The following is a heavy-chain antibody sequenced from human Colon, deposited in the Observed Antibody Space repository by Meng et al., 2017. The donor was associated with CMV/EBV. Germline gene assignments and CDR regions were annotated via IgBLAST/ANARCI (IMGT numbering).Heavy chain of an antibody. J-gene: IGHJ4*02. V-gene: IGHV3-74*01. CDR3: ARDRERASCTGGSCFFNLFDS. CDR1: RYW. CDR2: IKNEQGWT. Sequence: RYWEDGAGRGAGKGRGGDETIKNEQGWTSDADAVKGRYTNSGDNAKNTIYLEMNSLSDEDTAVYYCARDRERASCTGGSCFFNLFDSWGQGTLVTVSS. D-gene: IGHD2-8*02.